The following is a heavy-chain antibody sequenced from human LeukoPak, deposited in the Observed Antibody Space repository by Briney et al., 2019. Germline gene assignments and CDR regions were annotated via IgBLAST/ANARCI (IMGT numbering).Heavy chain of an antibody. CDR3: ARHTSYASDY. V-gene: IGHV5-51*01. CDR2: IYPRDSDT. J-gene: IGHJ4*02. D-gene: IGHD2-8*01. Sequence: ASVKVSCKGSGYSFTSYWIGWVRQMPGKGLEWMGIIYPRDSDTRCSPSFQGQVTISADRSISTAYLQWSSLKASDTAMYYCARHTSYASDYWGQGTLVTVSS. CDR1: GYSFTSYW.